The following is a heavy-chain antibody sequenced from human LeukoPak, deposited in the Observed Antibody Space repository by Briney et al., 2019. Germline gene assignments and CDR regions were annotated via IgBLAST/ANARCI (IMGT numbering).Heavy chain of an antibody. J-gene: IGHJ5*02. V-gene: IGHV4-59*01. CDR2: IYYSGST. CDR3: ARRGGSGWYTLLRNWFDP. CDR1: GGSISSYY. Sequence: PSETLSLTCTVSGGSISSYYWSWIRQPPGKGLEWVGYIYYSGSTNYNPSLKSRVTISVDTSKNQFSLKLSSVTAADTAVYYCARRGGSGWYTLLRNWFDPWGQGTLVTVSS. D-gene: IGHD6-19*01.